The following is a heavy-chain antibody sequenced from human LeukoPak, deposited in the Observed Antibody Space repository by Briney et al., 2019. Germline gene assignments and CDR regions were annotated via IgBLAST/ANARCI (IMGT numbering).Heavy chain of an antibody. J-gene: IGHJ6*02. CDR2: INTNTANP. CDR3: ARDLGYCSSTSCYDVSYYYYGMDV. Sequence: GASVKVSCKASGYTFTSYAMNWVRQAPGQGLEWMGWINTNTANPTYAQGFTGRFVFSLDTSVSTAYLQICSLKAEDTAVYYCARDLGYCSSTSCYDVSYYYYGMDVWGQGTTVTVSS. CDR1: GYTFTSYA. V-gene: IGHV7-4-1*01. D-gene: IGHD2-2*01.